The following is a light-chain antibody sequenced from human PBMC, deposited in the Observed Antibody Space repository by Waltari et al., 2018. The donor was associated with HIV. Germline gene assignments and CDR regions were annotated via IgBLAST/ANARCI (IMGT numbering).Light chain of an antibody. CDR2: NAS. V-gene: IGKV3-20*01. CDR1: QNISSDS. J-gene: IGKJ3*01. CDR3: QHYDNSPPIT. Sequence: EIVLTQSPGTLSLSQGERAALSCKASQNISSDSLAWYQQKFGQSPSLLIYNASTRATDIPDRFSGSGSGTDFTLTISRLQPADFAVYFCQHYDNSPPITFGPGT.